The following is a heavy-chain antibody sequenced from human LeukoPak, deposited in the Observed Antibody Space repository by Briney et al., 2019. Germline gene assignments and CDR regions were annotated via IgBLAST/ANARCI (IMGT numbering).Heavy chain of an antibody. V-gene: IGHV1-2*02. CDR1: GYTFSGYY. D-gene: IGHD2-15*01. CDR3: ARSPGYCSGGSCYHLFDY. J-gene: IGHJ4*02. CDR2: INPNSGGT. Sequence: ASVKVSCKASGYTFSGYYIHWVRQAPGQGLEWMGWINPNSGGTKYAQKFQGRVTMTRDTSISTAYMELSRLRSDDTAVYYCARSPGYCSGGSCYHLFDYWGQGTLVTVSS.